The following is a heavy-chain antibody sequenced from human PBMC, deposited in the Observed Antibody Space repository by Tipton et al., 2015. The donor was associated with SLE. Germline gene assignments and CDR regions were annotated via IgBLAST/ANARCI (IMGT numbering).Heavy chain of an antibody. J-gene: IGHJ4*02. CDR2: ISSSSSYI. D-gene: IGHD2-8*01. V-gene: IGHV3-21*01. Sequence: SLRLSCAASGFTFSSYSMNWVRQAPGKGLEWVSSISSSSSYIYYADSVKGRFTISRDNAKNSLYLQMNSLRAEDTAVYYCARGSNGVDHFDYWGQGTLVTVSS. CDR3: ARGSNGVDHFDY. CDR1: GFTFSSYS.